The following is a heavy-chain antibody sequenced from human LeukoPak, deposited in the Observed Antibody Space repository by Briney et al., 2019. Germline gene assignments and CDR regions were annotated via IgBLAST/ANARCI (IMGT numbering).Heavy chain of an antibody. CDR3: ARDLPVAAADF. CDR2: FSVRYNVI. CDR1: GFSLTNFD. D-gene: IGHD6-13*01. Sequence: GGSLRLSCAASGFSLTNFDMNWIRQAPGKGLGWVSFFSVRYNVIYYADSVKGRFTVSRDEAKNSLYLQMNSLRAEDTALYYCARDLPVAAADFWGQGTLVTVSS. J-gene: IGHJ4*02. V-gene: IGHV3-48*03.